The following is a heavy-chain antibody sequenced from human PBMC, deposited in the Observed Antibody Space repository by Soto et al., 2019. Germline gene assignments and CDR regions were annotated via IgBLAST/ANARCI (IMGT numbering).Heavy chain of an antibody. CDR2: IDPSDSYT. CDR3: ARSGYYDSSGFNWFDP. CDR1: GYSFTSYW. Sequence: PGESLKISCKGSGYSFTSYWISWVRQMPGKGLEWMGRIDPSDSYTNYSPSFQGHVTISADKSISTAYLQWSSLKASDTAMYYCARSGYYDSSGFNWFDPWGQGTLVTVS. D-gene: IGHD3-22*01. V-gene: IGHV5-10-1*01. J-gene: IGHJ5*02.